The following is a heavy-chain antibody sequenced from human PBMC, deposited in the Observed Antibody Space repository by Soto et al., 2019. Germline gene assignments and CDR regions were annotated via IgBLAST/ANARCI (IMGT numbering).Heavy chain of an antibody. Sequence: GGSLRLSCAASGFTFSSYGMHWVRQAPGKGLEWVAVISYDGSNKYYADSVKGRFTISRDNSKNTLYLQMNSLRAEDTAVYYCSKDLLDYDILTGYNDSFDIWGQGTMVTVSS. D-gene: IGHD3-9*01. CDR2: ISYDGSNK. CDR3: SKDLLDYDILTGYNDSFDI. CDR1: GFTFSSYG. J-gene: IGHJ3*02. V-gene: IGHV3-30*18.